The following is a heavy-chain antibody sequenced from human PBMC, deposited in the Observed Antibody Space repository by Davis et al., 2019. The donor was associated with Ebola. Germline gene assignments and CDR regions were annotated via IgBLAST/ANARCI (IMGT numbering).Heavy chain of an antibody. J-gene: IGHJ6*02. CDR3: AREVRGWGYYGMDV. CDR2: ISSSSSTI. CDR1: GFTFSSYS. V-gene: IGHV3-48*04. D-gene: IGHD3-16*01. Sequence: GGSLRLSCAASGFTFSSYSMNWVRQAPGKGLEWVSYISSSSSTIYYADSVKGRFTISRDNAKNTLYLQMNSLRAEDTAVYYCAREVRGWGYYGMDVWGQGTTVTVSS.